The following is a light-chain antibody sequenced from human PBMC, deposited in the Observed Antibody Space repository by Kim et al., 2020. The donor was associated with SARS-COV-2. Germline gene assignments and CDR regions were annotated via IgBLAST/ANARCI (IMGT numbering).Light chain of an antibody. J-gene: IGLJ3*02. CDR1: SNDVSNEG. CDR3: SAWDSSLSALV. CDR2: RNN. Sequence: QTDTLTLTGTSNDVSNEGATWLQQHPGHPPKLLSSRNNNRPSGISERFSASRSGDTASLTITGLQPEDEADYYCSAWDSSLSALVFGGGTQLTVL. V-gene: IGLV10-54*01.